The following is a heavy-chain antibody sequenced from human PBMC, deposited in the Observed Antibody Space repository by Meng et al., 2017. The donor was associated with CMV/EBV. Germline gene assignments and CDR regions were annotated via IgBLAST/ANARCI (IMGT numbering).Heavy chain of an antibody. J-gene: IGHJ6*02. D-gene: IGHD4-23*01. Sequence: ASVKVSCKASGYTFTGYYMHWVRQAPGQGLEWMGWINPNSGGTNYAQKFQGRVTMARDTSISTAYMELSRLRSDDTAVYYCASAYVSRWVYYYYGMDVWGQGTTVTVSS. CDR3: ASAYVSRWVYYYYGMDV. CDR2: INPNSGGT. CDR1: GYTFTGYY. V-gene: IGHV1-2*02.